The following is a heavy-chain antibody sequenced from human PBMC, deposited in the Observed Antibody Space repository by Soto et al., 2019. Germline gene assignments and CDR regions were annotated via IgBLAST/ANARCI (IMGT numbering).Heavy chain of an antibody. V-gene: IGHV5-51*03. Sequence: EVQLVQSGAEVKKPGDSLNISCKASGYTFTKYWVGWVRQVPGKGLEWMGLIYPGDSDTRYSPSFQGQVTISADKSTSTADLQWSSLKASDSATYYCARRDMLTGYVYFDYWGQGTLVTVSS. D-gene: IGHD3-9*01. CDR2: IYPGDSDT. CDR1: GYTFTKYW. J-gene: IGHJ4*02. CDR3: ARRDMLTGYVYFDY.